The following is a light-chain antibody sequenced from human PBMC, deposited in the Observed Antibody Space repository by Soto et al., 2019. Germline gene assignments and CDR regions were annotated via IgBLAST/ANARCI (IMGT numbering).Light chain of an antibody. CDR3: QTWGTGIWV. J-gene: IGLJ3*02. V-gene: IGLV4-69*01. CDR2: LNSDGSH. Sequence: QAVVTQSPSASASLGASVKFTCTLSSGHSSYAIAWHQQQPEKGPRYLMKLNSDGSHSKGDGIPDRFSGSSSGAERYLTISSLQSEDDADYYCQTWGTGIWVFGGGTKLTVL. CDR1: SGHSSYA.